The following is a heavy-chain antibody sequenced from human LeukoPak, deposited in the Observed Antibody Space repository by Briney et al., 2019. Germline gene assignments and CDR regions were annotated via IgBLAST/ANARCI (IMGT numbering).Heavy chain of an antibody. V-gene: IGHV3-30-3*01. D-gene: IGHD3-22*01. CDR1: GFTFSSYA. Sequence: GGSLRLSCAASGFTFSSYAMHWVRQAPGKGLEWVAVISHDGSTKYYADSVKGRFTISRDNSKNTLYLQMNRLRAEDTAVYYCASLVGDSGGYLDYWGQGTLVTVSS. CDR3: ASLVGDSGGYLDY. J-gene: IGHJ4*02. CDR2: ISHDGSTK.